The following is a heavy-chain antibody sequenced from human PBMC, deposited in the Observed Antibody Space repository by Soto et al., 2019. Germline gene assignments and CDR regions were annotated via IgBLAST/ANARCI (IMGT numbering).Heavy chain of an antibody. CDR3: AAVAGTSPFVGYFEF. J-gene: IGHJ4*02. CDR2: IIPALDVE. V-gene: IGHV1-69*02. D-gene: IGHD6-19*01. Sequence: QGLLVQSGAEVKKPGSSVKVSCKAPGGTLSTYTLTWLRQAPGQGPEWMGRIIPALDVEDYAQQFQGRVTLTADTSTRTAYTQLHSLRSDDTPVYYCAAVAGTSPFVGYFEFWGQGTLVTVAS. CDR1: GGTLSTYT.